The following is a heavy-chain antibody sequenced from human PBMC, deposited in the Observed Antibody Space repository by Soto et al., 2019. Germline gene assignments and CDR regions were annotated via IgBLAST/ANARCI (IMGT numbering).Heavy chain of an antibody. CDR2: IYYSGST. Sequence: QVQLQESGPGLVKPSQTLSLTCTVSGGSISSGDYYWSWIRQPPGKGLEWIGYIYYSGSTYYNPSLKRRVTRPVDTSKNQFSLELSSVTAADTAVYYCARDHHGAPGDDAFDIWGQGTMVTVSS. CDR3: ARDHHGAPGDDAFDI. J-gene: IGHJ3*02. V-gene: IGHV4-30-4*01. D-gene: IGHD4-17*01. CDR1: GGSISSGDYY.